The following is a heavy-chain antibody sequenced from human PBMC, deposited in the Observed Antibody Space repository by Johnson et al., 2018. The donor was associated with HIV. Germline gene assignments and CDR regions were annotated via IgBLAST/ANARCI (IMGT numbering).Heavy chain of an antibody. V-gene: IGHV3-30*03. CDR2: TSYDGGNK. D-gene: IGHD2-2*01. Sequence: QVQLVESGGGLVQPGGSLRLSCAASGFTFSSYWMSWVRQAPGKGLEWVAVTSYDGGNKYYADSVKGRFTISRDNSKNTLYLQMNSLRAEDSAVYYCAASWYGVSRPNAFDIWGQGTMVTVSS. J-gene: IGHJ3*02. CDR3: AASWYGVSRPNAFDI. CDR1: GFTFSSYW.